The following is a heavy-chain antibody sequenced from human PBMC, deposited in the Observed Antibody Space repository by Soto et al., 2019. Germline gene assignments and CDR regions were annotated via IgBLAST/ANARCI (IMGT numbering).Heavy chain of an antibody. Sequence: GASVKVSCKTSGYFFNDYHMHWVRKAPGQGLEWMGWINPKNGDTSYAQKFQDRVTMTRDTFISTVYIELSRLTSDDTAVYYCAREAGRSNIAAVLLDPWGQGTLVTVSS. J-gene: IGHJ5*02. D-gene: IGHD3-3*02. V-gene: IGHV1-2*02. CDR3: AREAGRSNIAAVLLDP. CDR2: INPKNGDT. CDR1: GYFFNDYH.